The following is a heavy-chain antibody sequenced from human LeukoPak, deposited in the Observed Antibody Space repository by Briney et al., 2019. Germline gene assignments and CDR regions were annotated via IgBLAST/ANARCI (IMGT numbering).Heavy chain of an antibody. J-gene: IGHJ5*02. Sequence: ASVKVSCKASGGTFSSYAISWVRQAPGQGLEWMGGIIPIFGTANYAQKFQGRVTITADESTSTAYMELSSLRSEDTAVYYCARGGSSSPGWFDPWGQGTLVTVSS. CDR3: ARGGSSSPGWFDP. CDR1: GGTFSSYA. V-gene: IGHV1-69*13. CDR2: IIPIFGTA. D-gene: IGHD2-15*01.